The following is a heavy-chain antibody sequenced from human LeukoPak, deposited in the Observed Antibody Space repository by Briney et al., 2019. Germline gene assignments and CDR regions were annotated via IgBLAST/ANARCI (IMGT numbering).Heavy chain of an antibody. D-gene: IGHD3-16*01. J-gene: IGHJ5*02. Sequence: ASVKVSCKASGYTFTGYYMHWVRQAPGQGLEWMGIINPSGGSTSYAQKFQGRVTMTRDTSTSTVYMELSSLRSEDTAVYYCAREANLGQLRGGNWFDPWGQGTLVTVSS. CDR1: GYTFTGYY. V-gene: IGHV1-46*01. CDR3: AREANLGQLRGGNWFDP. CDR2: INPSGGST.